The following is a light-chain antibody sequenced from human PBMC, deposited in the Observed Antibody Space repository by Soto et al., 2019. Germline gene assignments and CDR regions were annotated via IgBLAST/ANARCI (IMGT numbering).Light chain of an antibody. Sequence: EIVMTQSPATLSVSPGERATLSCRASQSVSSNLAWYQQKPGQAPRLLIYGASTRATGIPARFRGSGSGTEFTLTFSSLQSEDFAVYYCQHYNNWPRTFGQGTKVEIK. V-gene: IGKV3-15*01. J-gene: IGKJ1*01. CDR3: QHYNNWPRT. CDR1: QSVSSN. CDR2: GAS.